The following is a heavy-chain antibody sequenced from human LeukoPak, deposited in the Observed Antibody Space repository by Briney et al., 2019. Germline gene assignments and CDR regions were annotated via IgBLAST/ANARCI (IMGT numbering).Heavy chain of an antibody. CDR3: ARARGYNYGYPFDY. CDR2: VYYSGST. V-gene: IGHV4-59*01. CDR1: GGSISSYY. D-gene: IGHD5-18*01. Sequence: PSETLSLTCTVSGGSISSYYWSWIRQPPGKGLEWIGYVYYSGSTNYNPSLKSRVTISVDTSKNQFSLKLSSVTAADTAVYYCARARGYNYGYPFDYWGQGTLVTVSS. J-gene: IGHJ4*02.